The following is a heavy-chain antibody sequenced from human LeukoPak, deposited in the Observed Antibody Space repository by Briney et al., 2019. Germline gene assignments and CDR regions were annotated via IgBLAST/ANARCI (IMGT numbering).Heavy chain of an antibody. J-gene: IGHJ3*02. CDR2: IYSGGST. CDR1: GFSFSTHW. Sequence: GGSLRLSCAASGFSFSTHWMSWVRQAPGKGLEWVSVIYSGGSTYYADSVKGRFTISRDNSKNTLYLQMNSLRAEDTAVYYCARDLASQWELPGTDAFDIWGQGTMVTVSS. V-gene: IGHV3-66*01. D-gene: IGHD1-26*01. CDR3: ARDLASQWELPGTDAFDI.